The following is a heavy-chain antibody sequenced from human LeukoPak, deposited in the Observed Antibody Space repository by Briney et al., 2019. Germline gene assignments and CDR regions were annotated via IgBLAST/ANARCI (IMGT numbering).Heavy chain of an antibody. Sequence: PGGSLRLSCAASGFTFSSYVMSWVRQAPGKGLEWVSAISGGGRSTYYADSVKGRFTISRDNSKNTLYLQMNSLRAEDTAVYYCARHRGGLDYWGQGTLVTVSS. CDR2: ISGGGRST. D-gene: IGHD1-14*01. CDR1: GFTFSSYV. V-gene: IGHV3-23*01. J-gene: IGHJ4*02. CDR3: ARHRGGLDY.